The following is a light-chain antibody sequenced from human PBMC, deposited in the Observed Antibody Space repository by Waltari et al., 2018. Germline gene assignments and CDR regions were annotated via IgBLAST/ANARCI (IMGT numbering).Light chain of an antibody. CDR1: SSNLGSNT. CDR3: AAWDDSLNGVV. V-gene: IGLV1-44*01. CDR2: SNN. J-gene: IGLJ2*01. Sequence: QSVLTQPPSASGTPGQRVPIPCSGSSSNLGSNTVNWYQQLPGTAPKLLIYSNNQRPSGVPDRFSGSKSGTSASLAISGLQSEDEADYYCAAWDDSLNGVVFGGGTKLTVL.